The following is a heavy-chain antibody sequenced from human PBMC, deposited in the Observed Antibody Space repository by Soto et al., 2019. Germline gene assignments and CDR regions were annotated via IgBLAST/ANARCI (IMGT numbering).Heavy chain of an antibody. V-gene: IGHV5-10-1*01. CDR2: IDPSDSQT. J-gene: IGHJ4*02. CDR1: GYSFAGYW. CDR3: ARPLSDSDTGPNFQYYFDS. D-gene: IGHD5-18*01. Sequence: GESLKISCKGSGYSFAGYWITWVRQKPGKGLEWMGRIDPSDSQTYYSPSFRGHVTISVTKSITTVFLQWSSLRASDTAMYYCARPLSDSDTGPNFQYYFDSWGQGTPVTVSS.